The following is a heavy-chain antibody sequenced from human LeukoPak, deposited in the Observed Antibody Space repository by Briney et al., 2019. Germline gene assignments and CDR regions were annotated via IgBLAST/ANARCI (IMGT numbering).Heavy chain of an antibody. CDR3: TKDQYDSSGYYNRFDP. V-gene: IGHV3-23*01. J-gene: IGHJ5*02. CDR2: ISGSGDLT. D-gene: IGHD3-22*01. CDR1: GFTFSSYA. Sequence: GGSLRLSCAASGFTFSSYAMTWVRQAPGKGLEWVSGISGSGDLTYYADSVKGRFTISRDNSKNTLSLQMSSLRAEDTAVYYCTKDQYDSSGYYNRFDPWGQGTLVTVSS.